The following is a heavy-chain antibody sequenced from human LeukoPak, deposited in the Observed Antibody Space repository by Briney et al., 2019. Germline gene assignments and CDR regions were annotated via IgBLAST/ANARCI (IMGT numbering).Heavy chain of an antibody. CDR1: GGSISSYY. V-gene: IGHV4-38-2*02. J-gene: IGHJ4*02. CDR2: ISHSGVT. Sequence: PSETLSLTCTVSGGSISSYYWGWIRQPPGKGLEWIGSISHSGVTFYNPSLKSRVSISVDTSKNQFSLNLSSVTAADTAVYFCARALYGDHDYWGQGTLVTVSS. CDR3: ARALYGDHDY. D-gene: IGHD4-17*01.